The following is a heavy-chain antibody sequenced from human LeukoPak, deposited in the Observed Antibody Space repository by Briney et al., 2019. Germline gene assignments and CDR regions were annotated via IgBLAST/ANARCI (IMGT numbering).Heavy chain of an antibody. Sequence: ASVKVFCKASGYTFTSYYMHWVRQAPGQGLEWMGIINPSGGSTSYAQKFQGRVTMTRDTSTSTVYMELSSLRSEDTAVYYCARSPTVLYGMDVWGQGTTVTVSS. CDR3: ARSPTVLYGMDV. D-gene: IGHD3-10*01. J-gene: IGHJ6*02. CDR2: INPSGGST. CDR1: GYTFTSYY. V-gene: IGHV1-46*01.